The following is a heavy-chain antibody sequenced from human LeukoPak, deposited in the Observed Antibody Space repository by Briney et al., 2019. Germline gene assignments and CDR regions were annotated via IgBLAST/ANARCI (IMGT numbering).Heavy chain of an antibody. Sequence: GGSLRLSCAASGFTFSSYSMNWVRQAPGKGLEWVSYISSSSTIYYADSVKGRFTISRDNAKNSLYLQMNSLRDEDTAVYYCAREGGFDYWRQGTLVTVSS. CDR3: AREGGFDY. V-gene: IGHV3-48*02. D-gene: IGHD1-26*01. CDR1: GFTFSSYS. CDR2: ISSSSTI. J-gene: IGHJ4*02.